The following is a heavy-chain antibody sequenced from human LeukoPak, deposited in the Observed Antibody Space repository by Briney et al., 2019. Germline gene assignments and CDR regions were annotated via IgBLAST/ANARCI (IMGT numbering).Heavy chain of an antibody. V-gene: IGHV4-4*07. CDR1: GGSISSYY. D-gene: IGHD5-18*01. Sequence: SETLSLXCTVSGGSISSYYWSWIRQPAGKGLEWIGRIYTSGSTNYNPSLKSRVTISVDTSKNQFSLKLRSVTAADTAVYYCARDRGYSYGYSCYFDYWGQGTLVTVSS. CDR3: ARDRGYSYGYSCYFDY. J-gene: IGHJ4*02. CDR2: IYTSGST.